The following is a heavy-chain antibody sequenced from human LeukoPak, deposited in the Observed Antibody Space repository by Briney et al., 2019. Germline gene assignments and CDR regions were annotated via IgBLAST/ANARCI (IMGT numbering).Heavy chain of an antibody. CDR2: ISSSGSTI. CDR3: ARAYSSSSFYYYYYMDV. Sequence: GGSLRLSCAASGFTFSDYYMSWIRQAPGKGLEWVSYISSSGSTIYYADSVKGRFTTSRDNAKNSLYLQMNSLRAEDTAVYYCARAYSSSSFYYYYYMDVWGKGTTVTVSS. CDR1: GFTFSDYY. J-gene: IGHJ6*03. D-gene: IGHD6-6*01. V-gene: IGHV3-11*04.